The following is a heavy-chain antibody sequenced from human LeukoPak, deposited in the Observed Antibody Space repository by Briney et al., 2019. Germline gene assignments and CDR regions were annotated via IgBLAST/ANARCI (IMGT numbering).Heavy chain of an antibody. CDR2: IYYSGST. D-gene: IGHD3-10*01. CDR3: ARDSPYYYGSGSATYYMDV. Sequence: SETLSLTCTVSGGSISSYYWSWIRQPPGKGLEWIGYIYYSGSTNYNPSLKSRVTISVDTSKNQFSLKLSSVTAADTAVYYCARDSPYYYGSGSATYYMDVWGKGTTVTISS. CDR1: GGSISSYY. J-gene: IGHJ6*03. V-gene: IGHV4-59*01.